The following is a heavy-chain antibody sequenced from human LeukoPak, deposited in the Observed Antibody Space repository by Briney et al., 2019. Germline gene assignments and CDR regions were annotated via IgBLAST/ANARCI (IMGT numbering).Heavy chain of an antibody. D-gene: IGHD3-22*01. Sequence: GGSLRLSCAASGFTFSTNWMSWVRQAPGKGLEWVANIKPDGSDKHYVGSVEGRFTISRDNAKNSLYLQMTSLRADDTSIYYCARDPARFGSGYYPKNWGPGTQVTVSS. CDR1: GFTFSTNW. CDR3: ARDPARFGSGYYPKN. J-gene: IGHJ4*02. CDR2: IKPDGSDK. V-gene: IGHV3-7*01.